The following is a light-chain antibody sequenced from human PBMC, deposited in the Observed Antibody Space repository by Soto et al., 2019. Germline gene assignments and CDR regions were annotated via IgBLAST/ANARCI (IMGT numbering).Light chain of an antibody. CDR2: DVT. CDR1: SSDVGGYNY. Sequence: QSALTQPASGSGCPGQSITISCTGTSSDVGGYNYVSWYQQHPCKAPKLMIYDVTNRPSGVSNRFSGSKSGNTASLTISGLQAEDWADYYCSSYTSSSTPLVFGGGTKLTVL. V-gene: IGLV2-14*01. J-gene: IGLJ3*02. CDR3: SSYTSSSTPLV.